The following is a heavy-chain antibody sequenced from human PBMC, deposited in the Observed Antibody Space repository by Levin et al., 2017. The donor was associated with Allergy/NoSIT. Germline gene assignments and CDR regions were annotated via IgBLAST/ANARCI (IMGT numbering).Heavy chain of an antibody. CDR2: FDPEDGET. CDR1: GYTVTELS. V-gene: IGHV1-24*01. D-gene: IGHD3-9*01. CDR3: ARISNEPYDILTVYF. Sequence: ASVKVSRKVSGYTVTELSILWVRQAPGKGLEWMGGFDPEDGETIYAQSLQGRVTMTEDTSTDTAYMELRSLRSEDTAIYYCARISNEPYDILTVYFWGQGTLVTVSS. J-gene: IGHJ4*02.